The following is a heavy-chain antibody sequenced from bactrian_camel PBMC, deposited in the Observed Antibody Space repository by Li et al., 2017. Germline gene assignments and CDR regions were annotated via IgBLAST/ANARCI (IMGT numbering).Heavy chain of an antibody. CDR1: GFNVSSYC. CDR3: AAHNVDTSLFLFQFDF. CDR2: VDKSGTT. J-gene: IGHJ4*01. Sequence: HVQLVESGGGSVQAGGSLKLSCVASGFNVSSYCMGWFRQPPGKEREGVTAVDKSGTTQYVDSVKGRFTISRDNAKNTVFLQMNSLKTEDTAVYHCAAHNVDTSLFLFQFDFWGQGTQVTVS. V-gene: IGHV3S1*01.